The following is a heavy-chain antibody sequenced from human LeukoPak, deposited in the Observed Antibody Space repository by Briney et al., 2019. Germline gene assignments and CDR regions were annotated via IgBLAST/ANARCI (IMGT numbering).Heavy chain of an antibody. CDR3: AKEVDTAIFLIDY. V-gene: IGHV3-30*18. D-gene: IGHD5-18*01. Sequence: QSGGSLRLSCAASGFTLSSYGMHWVRQASGKGLEWVALISYDGSNKYYADSVKGRFTISRDNSKNTLYLQMNSLRAEDTAVYYGAKEVDTAIFLIDYWGQGTLVTVSS. J-gene: IGHJ4*02. CDR1: GFTLSSYG. CDR2: ISYDGSNK.